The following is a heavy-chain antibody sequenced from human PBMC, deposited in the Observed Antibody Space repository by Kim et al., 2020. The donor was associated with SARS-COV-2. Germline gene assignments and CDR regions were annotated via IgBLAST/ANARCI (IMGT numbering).Heavy chain of an antibody. J-gene: IGHJ6*02. D-gene: IGHD1-1*01. Sequence: SVKVSCKASGGTFSSYAISWVRQAPGQGLEWMGGIIPIFGTANYARKFQGRVTITADESTSTAYMELSSLRSEDTAVYYCARVVGRSLYWNDVLSYYYYYGMDVWGQGTTVTVSS. CDR3: ARVVGRSLYWNDVLSYYYYYGMDV. V-gene: IGHV1-69*13. CDR2: IIPIFGTA. CDR1: GGTFSSYA.